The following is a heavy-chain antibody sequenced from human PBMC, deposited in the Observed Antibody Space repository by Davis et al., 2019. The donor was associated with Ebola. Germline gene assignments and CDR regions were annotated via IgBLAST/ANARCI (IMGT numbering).Heavy chain of an antibody. J-gene: IGHJ4*02. CDR3: ARGGGYDFWSGYWYYFDY. CDR2: INPNSGNT. CDR1: GGTFSSHA. D-gene: IGHD3-3*01. V-gene: IGHV1-8*03. Sequence: ASVKVSCKASGGTFSSHAISWVRQAPGQGLEWMGWINPNSGNTGYAQKFQGRVTITRNTSISTAYMELSSLRSEDTAVYYCARGGGYDFWSGYWYYFDYWGQGALVTVSS.